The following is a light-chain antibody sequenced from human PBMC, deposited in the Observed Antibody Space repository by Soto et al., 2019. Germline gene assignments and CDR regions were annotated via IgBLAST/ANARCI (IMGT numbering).Light chain of an antibody. Sequence: EIVLTQSPGTLSLSPGERATLSCRASQSVTSSYLAWYQQKPGQAPRLLIYVASSRDTGIPDRFSGSGSGTDFTLTISRLEPEDFAVYYCQQYGSSPNTFGQGTKVEIK. J-gene: IGKJ1*01. V-gene: IGKV3-20*01. CDR2: VAS. CDR3: QQYGSSPNT. CDR1: QSVTSSY.